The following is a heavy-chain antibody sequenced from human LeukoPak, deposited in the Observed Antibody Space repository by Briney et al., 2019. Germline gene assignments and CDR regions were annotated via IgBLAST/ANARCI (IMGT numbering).Heavy chain of an antibody. CDR2: INPNSGGT. D-gene: IGHD2-21*02. V-gene: IGHV1-2*06. J-gene: IGHJ4*02. CDR3: AREKSSHCCYYFDY. CDR1: GYTFTGYY. Sequence: ASVKVSCKASGYTFTGYYMHWVRQAPGQGLEWMGRINPNSGGTNYAQKFQGRVTMTRDTSISTAYMELSRLRSDDTAVYYCAREKSSHCCYYFDYWGQGTLVAVSS.